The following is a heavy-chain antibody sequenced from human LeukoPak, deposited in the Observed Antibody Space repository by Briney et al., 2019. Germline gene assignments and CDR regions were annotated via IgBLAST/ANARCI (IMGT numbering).Heavy chain of an antibody. CDR1: GFTFSSYW. Sequence: GGTLRLSCAASGFTFSSYWMHWVRQAPGKGLVWVSRINTDGSSTSYADSVKGRFTISRDNAKNTLYLQMNSLRAEDTAVYYCNARYSYGSLIDYWGQGTLVTVSS. J-gene: IGHJ4*02. V-gene: IGHV3-74*01. D-gene: IGHD5-18*01. CDR2: INTDGSST. CDR3: NARYSYGSLIDY.